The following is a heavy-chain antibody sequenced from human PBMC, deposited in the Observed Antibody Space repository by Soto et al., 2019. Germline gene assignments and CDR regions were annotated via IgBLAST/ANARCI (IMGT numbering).Heavy chain of an antibody. J-gene: IGHJ4*02. V-gene: IGHV2-5*01. Sequence: SGPTLVNPTQTLTLTCTFSGFSLSTSGVGVGWIRQPPGKALEWLALIYWNDDKRYSPSLKSRLTITKDTSKNQVVLTMTNMDPVDTATYYCAHRLEDLRFLEWLPEEIFDYWGQGTLVTVSS. CDR1: GFSLSTSGVG. CDR3: AHRLEDLRFLEWLPEEIFDY. D-gene: IGHD3-3*01. CDR2: IYWNDDK.